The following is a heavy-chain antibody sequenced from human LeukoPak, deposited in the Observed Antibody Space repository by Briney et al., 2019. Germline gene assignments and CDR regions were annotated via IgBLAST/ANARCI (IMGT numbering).Heavy chain of an antibody. J-gene: IGHJ4*02. CDR3: ARLDSLISPPNDY. CDR2: IYYSGNT. V-gene: IGHV4-39*01. Sequence: SETLSLACTVSGGSISSSSSYWGWIRQPPGKGLEWIGTIYYSGNTYYNPSLKSRVTISVDTSKNQFSLKLRSVTAADTAVYYCARLDSLISPPNDYWGQGTLVTVSS. CDR1: GGSISSSSSY. D-gene: IGHD2-2*03.